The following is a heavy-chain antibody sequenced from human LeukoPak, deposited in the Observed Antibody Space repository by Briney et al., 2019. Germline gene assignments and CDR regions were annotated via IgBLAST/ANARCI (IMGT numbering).Heavy chain of an antibody. J-gene: IGHJ4*02. CDR2: ISSSGSTI. CDR1: GFTFSDYY. Sequence: GGSLRLSCAASGFTFSDYYMSWIRQAPGRGLEWVSYISSSGSTIYYADSVKGRFTISRDNAKNSLYLQMNSLRAEDTAVYYCASTPFLRYFDRTFDYWGQGTLVTVSS. CDR3: ASTPFLRYFDRTFDY. D-gene: IGHD3-9*01. V-gene: IGHV3-11*01.